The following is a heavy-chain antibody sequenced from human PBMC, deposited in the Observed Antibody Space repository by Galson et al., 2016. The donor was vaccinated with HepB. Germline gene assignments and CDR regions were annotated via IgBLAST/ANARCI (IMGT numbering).Heavy chain of an antibody. CDR1: GFTFNSYA. V-gene: IGHV3-23*01. Sequence: SLRLSCAGSGFTFNSYAMNWVRQAPGKGLEWISLISDNGHATYYADPVRGRFSIARDNSKNTLYLQMDSLKTEDTAVYYCVREPHFDYWGRGTLVTVSS. CDR3: VREPHFDY. J-gene: IGHJ4*02. CDR2: ISDNGHAT.